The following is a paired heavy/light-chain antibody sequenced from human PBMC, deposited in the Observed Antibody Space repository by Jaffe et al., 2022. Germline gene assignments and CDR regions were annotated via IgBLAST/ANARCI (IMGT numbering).Light chain of an antibody. V-gene: IGKV2-28*01. Sequence: DIVMTQSPLSLPVTPGEPASISCRSSQSLLHSNGYNYLDWYLQKPGQSPQLLIYLGSNRASGVPDRFSGSGSGTDFTLKISRVEAEDVGVYYCMQALQTSSTFGQGTKVEIK. CDR1: QSLLHSNGYNY. CDR2: LGS. J-gene: IGKJ1*01. CDR3: MQALQTSST.
Heavy chain of an antibody. CDR2: IIPILGIA. Sequence: QVQLVQSGAEVKKPGSSVKVSCKASGGTFSSYTISWVRQAPGQGLEWMGRIIPILGIANYAQKFQGRVTITADKSTSTAYMELSSLRSEDTAVYYCARDRELRYFDPEKAFDIWGQGTMVTVSS. J-gene: IGHJ3*02. CDR1: GGTFSSYT. V-gene: IGHV1-69*08. CDR3: ARDRELRYFDPEKAFDI. D-gene: IGHD3-9*01.